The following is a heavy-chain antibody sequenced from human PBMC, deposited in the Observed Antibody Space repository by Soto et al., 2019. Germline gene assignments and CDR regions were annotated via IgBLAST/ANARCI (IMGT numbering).Heavy chain of an antibody. D-gene: IGHD3-3*01. J-gene: IGHJ4*02. CDR1: GFTFSSYW. Sequence: PGGSLRLSCSASGFTFSSYWMSWVRQAPGKGLEWVANIKQDGSEKYYVDSVKGRFTISRDNAKNSLYLQMDSLRAEDTAVYYCARDLHYDFWSGYYNYWGQGTLVTVSS. CDR2: IKQDGSEK. V-gene: IGHV3-7*03. CDR3: ARDLHYDFWSGYYNY.